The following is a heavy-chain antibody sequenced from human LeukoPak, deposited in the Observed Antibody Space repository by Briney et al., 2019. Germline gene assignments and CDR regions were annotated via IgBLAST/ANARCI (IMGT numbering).Heavy chain of an antibody. V-gene: IGHV3-48*01. J-gene: IGHJ5*02. D-gene: IGHD3-22*01. CDR1: GFTFSSYE. CDR3: ARDLGQYYDTSDNWFDP. Sequence: GGSLRLSCAASGFTFSSYEMHWVRQAPGKGLEWVSYISGGSSSIYYADSVKGRFTISRDNARNSLYLQMNSLRAEDTAVYYCARDLGQYYDTSDNWFDPWGQGTLVTVSS. CDR2: ISGGSSSI.